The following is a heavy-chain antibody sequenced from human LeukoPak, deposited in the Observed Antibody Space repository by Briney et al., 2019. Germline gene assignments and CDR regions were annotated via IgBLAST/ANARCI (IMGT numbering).Heavy chain of an antibody. V-gene: IGHV4-39*01. Sequence: PSETLSLTCTVSGGSINSGSYYWGWIRQPPGKGLEWIGSIYYSGSTYYNPSLKSRVTISVDTSKNQFSLKLSSVTAADTAVYYCARQPGYYYMDVWGKGTTVTISS. CDR1: GGSINSGSYY. CDR3: ARQPGYYYMDV. J-gene: IGHJ6*03. CDR2: IYYSGST.